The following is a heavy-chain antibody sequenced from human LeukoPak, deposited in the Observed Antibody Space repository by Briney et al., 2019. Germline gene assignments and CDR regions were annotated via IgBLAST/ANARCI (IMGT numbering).Heavy chain of an antibody. D-gene: IGHD3-10*01. CDR1: GGSISSYH. CDR3: ARDQRGVLWFGRWGGY. CDR2: IYYSGST. V-gene: IGHV4-59*01. J-gene: IGHJ4*02. Sequence: PSETLSLTCTVSGGSISSYHWSWIRQPPGKGLEWIGYIYYSGSTNYNPSLKSRVTISVDTSKNQFSLKLSSVTAADTAVYYCARDQRGVLWFGRWGGYWGQGTLVTVSS.